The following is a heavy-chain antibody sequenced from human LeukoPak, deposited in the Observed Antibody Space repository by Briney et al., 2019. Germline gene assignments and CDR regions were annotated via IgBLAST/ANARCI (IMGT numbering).Heavy chain of an antibody. Sequence: ASVKVSCKASGYTFTSYGISWVRQAPGQGLEWMGWISAYNGNTNYAQKLQGRVTMTTDTSTSTAYMELRSLRSDDTAVYYCARTGDTAMACDAFDIWGQGTMVTVSS. CDR1: GYTFTSYG. CDR2: ISAYNGNT. CDR3: ARTGDTAMACDAFDI. V-gene: IGHV1-18*01. J-gene: IGHJ3*02. D-gene: IGHD5-18*01.